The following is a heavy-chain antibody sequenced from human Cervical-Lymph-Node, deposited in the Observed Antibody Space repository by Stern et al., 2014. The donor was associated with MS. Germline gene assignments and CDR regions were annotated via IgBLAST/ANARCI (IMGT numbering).Heavy chain of an antibody. J-gene: IGHJ4*02. D-gene: IGHD4-17*01. CDR3: ARDLYGYYDY. V-gene: IGHV1-3*01. Sequence: VQLVESGAEMKKPGASVKVSCKASGYTFTGYAIHWVRQAAGPRLEWMGWINVGTGNTRYSRKFQGRVTMTSDTSASTAYMELSSLRSEDTTVYYCARDLYGYYDYWGQGTLVTVSS. CDR1: GYTFTGYA. CDR2: INVGTGNT.